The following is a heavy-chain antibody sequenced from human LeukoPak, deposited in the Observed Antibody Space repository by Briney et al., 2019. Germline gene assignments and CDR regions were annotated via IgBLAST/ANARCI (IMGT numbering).Heavy chain of an antibody. D-gene: IGHD2-2*02. CDR2: INPNSGGT. CDR1: GYTFTGYY. V-gene: IGHV1-2*02. CDR3: ASPYCSSTSCYSQAAFDI. Sequence: ASVKVSCKASGYTFTGYYMHWLRQAPGQGLEWMGWINPNSGGTNYAQKFQGRVTMTRDTSISTAYMELSRLRSDDTAVYYCASPYCSSTSCYSQAAFDIWGQGTMVTVSS. J-gene: IGHJ3*02.